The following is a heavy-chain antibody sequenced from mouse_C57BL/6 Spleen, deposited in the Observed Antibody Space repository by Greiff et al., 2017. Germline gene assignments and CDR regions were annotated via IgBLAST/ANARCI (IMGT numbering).Heavy chain of an antibody. CDR2: LDPNSGGP. Sequence: VQLHQPGAELVKPGASVKLSCKASGYTFTSYWMHWVKQRPGRGLEWIGRLDPNSGGPKSNEKFTSKATLTVDKPTRTDYMQLSGLTSEDTAVDDCATVATPWYFDVWGTGTTVTVSS. J-gene: IGHJ1*03. CDR3: ATVATPWYFDV. CDR1: GYTFTSYW. V-gene: IGHV1-72*01. D-gene: IGHD1-1*01.